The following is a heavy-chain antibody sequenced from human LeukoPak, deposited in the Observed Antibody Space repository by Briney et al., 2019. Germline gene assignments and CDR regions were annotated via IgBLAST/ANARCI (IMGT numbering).Heavy chain of an antibody. V-gene: IGHV3-21*01. CDR2: ISSSSSYI. Sequence: GGSLRLTCTASGFTFSNYWMTWVRQAPGKGLEWVSSISSSSSYIYYADSVKGRFTISRDNAKNSLYLQMNSLRAEDTAVYYCARGAAAASFDYWGQGTLVTVSS. D-gene: IGHD6-13*01. CDR3: ARGAAAASFDY. CDR1: GFTFSNYW. J-gene: IGHJ4*02.